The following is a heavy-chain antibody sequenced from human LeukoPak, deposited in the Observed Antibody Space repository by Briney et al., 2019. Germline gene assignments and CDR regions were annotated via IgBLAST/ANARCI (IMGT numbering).Heavy chain of an antibody. V-gene: IGHV4-61*02. CDR2: IYTSGST. D-gene: IGHD3-22*01. CDR3: ARGKYYYDSSGYYYVSP. Sequence: PSQTLSLTCTVSGGSISSGSYYWSWIRQPAGKGLEWIGRIYTSGSTNYNPSLKSRVTISVDTSKNQFSLKLSSVTAADTAVYYCARGKYYYDSSGYYYVSPWGQGTLVTVSS. CDR1: GGSISSGSYY. J-gene: IGHJ5*02.